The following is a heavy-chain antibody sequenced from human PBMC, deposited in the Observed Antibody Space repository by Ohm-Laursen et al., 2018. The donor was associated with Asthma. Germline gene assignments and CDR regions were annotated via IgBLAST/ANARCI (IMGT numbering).Heavy chain of an antibody. J-gene: IGHJ5*02. CDR1: GGTFSSYA. CDR3: ARDRGIAAAGTLRFDP. CDR2: IIPIFGIA. Sequence: ASVKVSCKASGGTFSSYAISWVRQAPGQGLEWMGGIIPIFGIANYAQKFQGRVTITADKSTSTAYMELSSLRSEDTAVYYCARDRGIAAAGTLRFDPWGQGTLVTVSS. D-gene: IGHD6-13*01. V-gene: IGHV1-69*10.